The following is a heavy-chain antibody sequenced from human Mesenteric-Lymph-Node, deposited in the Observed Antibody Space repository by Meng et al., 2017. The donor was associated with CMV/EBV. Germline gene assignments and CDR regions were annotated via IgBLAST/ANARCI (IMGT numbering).Heavy chain of an antibody. D-gene: IGHD2-15*01. CDR3: AREVVVVVAATPNGMDV. CDR1: ISCGGYY. J-gene: IGHJ6*02. CDR2: IYYSGST. V-gene: IGHV4-31*02. Sequence: ISCGGYYWSWIRQHPGKGLEWIGYIYYSGSTYYNPSLKSRVTISVDTSKNQFSLKLSSVTAADTAVYYCAREVVVVVAATPNGMDVWGQGTTVTVSS.